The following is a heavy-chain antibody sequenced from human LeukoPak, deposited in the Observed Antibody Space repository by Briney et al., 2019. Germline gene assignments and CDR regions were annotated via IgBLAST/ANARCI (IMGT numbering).Heavy chain of an antibody. J-gene: IGHJ4*02. CDR1: GFTFSSYS. CDR2: ISGSGGST. CDR3: AKADFVRARGYFDY. Sequence: GGSLRLSCAASGFTFSSYSMNWVRQAPGKGLEWVSAISGSGGSTYYADSVKGRFTISRDNSKNTLYLQMNSLRAEDTAVYYCAKADFVRARGYFDYWGQGTLVTVSS. D-gene: IGHD2/OR15-2a*01. V-gene: IGHV3-23*01.